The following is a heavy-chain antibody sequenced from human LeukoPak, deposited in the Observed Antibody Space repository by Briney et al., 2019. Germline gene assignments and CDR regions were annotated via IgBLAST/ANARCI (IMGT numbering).Heavy chain of an antibody. J-gene: IGHJ4*02. CDR3: TTVGYCTNGECYGSDY. D-gene: IGHD2-8*01. CDR2: IKSKTDGGTT. V-gene: IGHV3-15*01. CDR1: GFTFSKAW. Sequence: GGSLRLSCAASGFTFSKAWMSWVRQAPGKGLEWVGRIKSKTDGGTTDYAAPVKGRFTISRDDSKNTLNVQMNSLKSEDTAVYYCTTVGYCTNGECYGSDYWGQGTLVTVSS.